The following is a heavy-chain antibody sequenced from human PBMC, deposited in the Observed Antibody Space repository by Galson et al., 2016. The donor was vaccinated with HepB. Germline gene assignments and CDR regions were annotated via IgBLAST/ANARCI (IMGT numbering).Heavy chain of an antibody. CDR2: IYWDDDK. D-gene: IGHD2-15*01. CDR1: GFSLSSSGVG. Sequence: PALVKPTQTLTLTCTFSGFSLSSSGVGVGWIRRPPGKALEWLALIYWDDDKRYSPSLKSRLTITKDTSKNQVVLTMTNMDPVDTATYYCAHRRWPFHFDYWGQGTLVTVSS. J-gene: IGHJ4*02. V-gene: IGHV2-5*02. CDR3: AHRRWPFHFDY.